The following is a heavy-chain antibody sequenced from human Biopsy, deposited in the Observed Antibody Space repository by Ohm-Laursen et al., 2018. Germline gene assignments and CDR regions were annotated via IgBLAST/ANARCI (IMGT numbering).Heavy chain of an antibody. Sequence: RSLRLSCAASGFTFDDYAMHWVRQAPGKGPEWVSGISWSSRNIGYADSVKGRFTISRDNSKNTLDLQMNSLRAEDTAVYYCSTSTMVRSSGHAFDIWGQGTVVTVS. CDR2: ISWSSRNI. CDR3: STSTMVRSSGHAFDI. D-gene: IGHD3-10*01. CDR1: GFTFDDYA. J-gene: IGHJ3*02. V-gene: IGHV3-9*01.